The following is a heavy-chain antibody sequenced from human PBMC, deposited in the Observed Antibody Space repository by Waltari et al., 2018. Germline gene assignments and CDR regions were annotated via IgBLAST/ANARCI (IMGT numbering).Heavy chain of an antibody. CDR2: IKEDGSEK. CDR3: ATMGVGRFDY. J-gene: IGHJ4*02. Sequence: EVQLVESGVGLVQPGGSLRPPCAALGLTFSRSWMSWARQAPGKGLEWVAKIKEDGSEKDYVDSVKGRFTISRDNAKNSLYLQMDSLRAEDTAVYYCATMGVGRFDYWGQGTLVTVSS. CDR1: GLTFSRSW. D-gene: IGHD2-8*01. V-gene: IGHV3-7*02.